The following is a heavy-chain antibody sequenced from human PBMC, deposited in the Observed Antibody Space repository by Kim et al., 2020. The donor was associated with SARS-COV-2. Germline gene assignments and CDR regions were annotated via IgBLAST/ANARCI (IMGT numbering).Heavy chain of an antibody. D-gene: IGHD6-13*01. CDR3: ARVTRFKGIAEAGNKFDP. J-gene: IGHJ5*02. CDR2: IIPIFGTA. CDR1: GGTFSSYA. Sequence: SVKVSCKASGGTFSSYAISWVRQAHGQGLEWMGGIIPIFGTANYAQKVQGRVTITADESTCTAYMELRSLRSEDTAVYYCARVTRFKGIAEAGNKFDPWGQGTLVTVSS. V-gene: IGHV1-69*13.